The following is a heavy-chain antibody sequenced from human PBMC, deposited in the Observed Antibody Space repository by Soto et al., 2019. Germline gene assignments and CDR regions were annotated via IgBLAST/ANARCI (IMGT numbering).Heavy chain of an antibody. CDR1: GYSVSSGYY. V-gene: IGHV4-38-2*01. Sequence: SETLSLTCAVSGYSVSSGYYWGWIRQPPGKGLEWIGSIYHSGSTYYNPSLKSRVTISVDTSKNQFSLKLSSVTAADTAVYYCARAATVTWSHYWGKGTLVTVSS. CDR3: ARAATVTWSHY. D-gene: IGHD4-4*01. CDR2: IYHSGST. J-gene: IGHJ4*02.